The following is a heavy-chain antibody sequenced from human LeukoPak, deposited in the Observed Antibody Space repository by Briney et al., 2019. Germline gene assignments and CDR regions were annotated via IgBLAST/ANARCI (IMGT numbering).Heavy chain of an antibody. CDR2: IYYSGTT. V-gene: IGHV4-59*11. Sequence: SSETLSLTCTVSGGSLSSHYWSWIRQPPGKGPEWIGYIYYSGTTNYNPSLKSRVTISVDTSKNQFSLKLSSVTAADTAVYYCARGVYIAAAQYGYWGQGTLVTVSS. J-gene: IGHJ4*02. CDR1: GGSLSSHY. D-gene: IGHD6-13*01. CDR3: ARGVYIAAAQYGY.